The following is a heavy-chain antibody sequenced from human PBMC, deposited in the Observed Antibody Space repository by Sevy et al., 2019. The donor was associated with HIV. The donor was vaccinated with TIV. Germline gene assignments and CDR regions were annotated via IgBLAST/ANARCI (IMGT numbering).Heavy chain of an antibody. V-gene: IGHV3-7*01. CDR2: IKQDGSEK. Sequence: GGSLRLSCAVSGFIFNRFWMSWVRRAPGKGLEWVANIKQDGSEKYYVDSVKGRFTISRDSAKNSLYLQMNRLRAEDTAVYYCARGYSGRYGYDYYAMDVRGQGTTVTVSS. CDR3: ARGYSGRYGYDYYAMDV. CDR1: GFIFNRFW. J-gene: IGHJ6*02. D-gene: IGHD6-19*01.